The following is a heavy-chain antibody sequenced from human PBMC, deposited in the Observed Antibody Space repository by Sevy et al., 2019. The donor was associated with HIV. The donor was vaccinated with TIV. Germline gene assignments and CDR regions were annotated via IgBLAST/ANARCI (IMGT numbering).Heavy chain of an antibody. CDR1: GFTFGDYC. V-gene: IGHV3-49*04. J-gene: IGHJ4*02. CDR2: LNGDVYGGTV. D-gene: IGHD6-13*01. Sequence: GGSLRLSCTASGFTFGDYCMSWVRQAPGKGLEWVAFLNGDVYGGTVDHAASVRGRFVISRDDSKTFAYLQMNDLKTEATGVYYCTRWKAAQSIFDYWGQGALVTVSS. CDR3: TRWKAAQSIFDY.